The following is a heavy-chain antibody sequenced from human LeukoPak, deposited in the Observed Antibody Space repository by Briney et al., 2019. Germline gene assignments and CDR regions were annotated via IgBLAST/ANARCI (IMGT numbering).Heavy chain of an antibody. Sequence: GGSLRLSRVASGITFNRYWMHWVRQAPGKGLVWVASINFDGSVKTYADSVKGQFTISRDNAKNTLYVQMNSLTAEDTAVYYCATEGPHNFDYWGLGTLVTVSS. CDR2: INFDGSVK. V-gene: IGHV3-74*01. J-gene: IGHJ4*02. CDR1: GITFNRYW. CDR3: ATEGPHNFDY.